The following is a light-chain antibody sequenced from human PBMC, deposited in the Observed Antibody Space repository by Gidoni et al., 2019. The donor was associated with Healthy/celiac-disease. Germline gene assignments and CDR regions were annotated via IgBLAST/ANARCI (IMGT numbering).Light chain of an antibody. V-gene: IGKV3-11*01. CDR3: QQRSNWPIT. CDR2: DAS. Sequence: DIVLTQSPATLSLSLGERATLSCRASQSVRSYLAWYQQKPGQAPRLLIYDASNRATGIPARFSGSGSGTDFTLTISSLEPEDFAVYYCQQRSNWPITFGQGTKLEIK. CDR1: QSVRSY. J-gene: IGKJ2*01.